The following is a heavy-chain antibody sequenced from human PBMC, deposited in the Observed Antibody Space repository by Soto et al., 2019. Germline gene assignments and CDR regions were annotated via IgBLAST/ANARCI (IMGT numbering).Heavy chain of an antibody. CDR1: GYTFTNYW. V-gene: IGHV5-51*01. CDR3: ARLVSLLQPIDS. CDR2: IFPRDFDV. J-gene: IGHJ5*01. Sequence: GESLKISCQTSGYTFTNYWIGWVRQMPGGGLEWLGLIFPRDFDVRYSPSFEGQVTISADRSTATPFLQWRSLEASDSALYFCARLVSLLQPIDSWGKGT. D-gene: IGHD4-4*01.